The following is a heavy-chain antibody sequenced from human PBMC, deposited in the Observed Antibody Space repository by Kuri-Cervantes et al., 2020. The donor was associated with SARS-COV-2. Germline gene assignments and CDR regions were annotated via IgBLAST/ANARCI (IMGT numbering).Heavy chain of an antibody. CDR3: ARNPYYYYYMDV. J-gene: IGHJ6*03. Sequence: SETLSLTCTVSGGSISSHYWSWIRQPPGKGLEWIGSIYYSGSTYYKPSLKSRVTISVDTSKNQFSLKLRSVTAADTAVYYCARNPYYYYYMDVWGKGTTVTVSS. V-gene: IGHV4-59*08. CDR1: GGSISSHY. CDR2: IYYSGST.